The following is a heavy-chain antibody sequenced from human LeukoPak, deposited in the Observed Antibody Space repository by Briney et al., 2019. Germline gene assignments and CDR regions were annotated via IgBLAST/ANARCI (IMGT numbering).Heavy chain of an antibody. CDR1: GFTFSSYW. Sequence: GGSLRLSCAASGFTFSSYWMSWVRQAPGKGLEWVANIKQDGSEKYYVDSVKGRFTISRDSAKNSLYLQMNSLRAEDTAVYYCARVDNSSSWYYFDYWGQGTLVTVSS. D-gene: IGHD6-13*01. J-gene: IGHJ4*02. V-gene: IGHV3-7*01. CDR2: IKQDGSEK. CDR3: ARVDNSSSWYYFDY.